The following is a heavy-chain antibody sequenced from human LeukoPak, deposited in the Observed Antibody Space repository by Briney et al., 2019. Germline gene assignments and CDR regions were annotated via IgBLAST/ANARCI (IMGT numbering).Heavy chain of an antibody. V-gene: IGHV3-66*04. CDR2: IYRGGST. D-gene: IGHD3-22*01. CDR3: ARLSANSSAYFFDY. J-gene: IGHJ4*02. CDR1: GFTVGSNY. Sequence: GGSLRLSCAASGFTVGSNYMSWVRQAPEKGLEWVSLIYRGGSTNYADSVKGRFTISRDTSKNTLYLQMNSLRAEDTAVYYCARLSANSSAYFFDYWGQGTLVTVSS.